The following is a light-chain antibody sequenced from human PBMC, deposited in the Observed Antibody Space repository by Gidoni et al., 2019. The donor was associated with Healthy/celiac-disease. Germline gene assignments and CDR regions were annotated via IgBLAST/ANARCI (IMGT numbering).Light chain of an antibody. CDR2: GKN. CDR1: SLRSYY. J-gene: IGLJ2*01. Sequence: SSELTQDPAVSVALGQTVRITCQRDSLRSYYASRYQQNPGQAPVLVIYGKNNRPSGIPDRFSGSSSGNTASLTITGAQAEDEADYYCNSRDSSGNHVVFGGGTKLTVL. CDR3: NSRDSSGNHVV. V-gene: IGLV3-19*01.